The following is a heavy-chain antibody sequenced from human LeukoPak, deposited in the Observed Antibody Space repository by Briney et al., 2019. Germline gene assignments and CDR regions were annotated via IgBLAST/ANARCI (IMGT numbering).Heavy chain of an antibody. V-gene: IGHV4-34*01. CDR3: AARGIAAAPGNY. D-gene: IGHD6-13*01. Sequence: KPSETLSLTFAVYGGSFTSYYWSWIRQPPLKALKSNGEINHSGSTNYNPSLKSRVTISVDTSKNQFSLKLSSVTAADTAVYYCAARGIAAAPGNYWGQGTLVTVSS. J-gene: IGHJ4*02. CDR1: GGSFTSYY. CDR2: INHSGST.